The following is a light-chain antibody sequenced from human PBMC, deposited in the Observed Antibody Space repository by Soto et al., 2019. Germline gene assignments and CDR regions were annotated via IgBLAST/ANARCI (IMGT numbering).Light chain of an antibody. J-gene: IGKJ5*01. V-gene: IGKV3-20*01. CDR2: GAS. CDR3: QQYGNSPIT. Sequence: EMVVTESSATLSVSPGERATLSCRASQSVSSNLAWYQQKPGQAPRLLIYGASSRATGIPDRFSGSGSGTDFTLTISRLEPEDFAVYYCQQYGNSPITFGQGTRLENK. CDR1: QSVSSN.